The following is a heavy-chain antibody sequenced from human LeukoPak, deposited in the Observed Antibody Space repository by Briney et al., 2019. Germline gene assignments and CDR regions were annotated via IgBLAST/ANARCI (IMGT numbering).Heavy chain of an antibody. Sequence: ASETLSLTCTVSGGSISSSSYYWGWIRQPPGKGLEWIGSIYYSGSTYYNPSLKSRVTISVDTSKNQFSLKLSSVTAADTAVYYCAGLHGDYAVGYFDYWGQGTLVTVSS. J-gene: IGHJ4*02. CDR2: IYYSGST. V-gene: IGHV4-39*01. CDR1: GGSISSSSYY. D-gene: IGHD4-17*01. CDR3: AGLHGDYAVGYFDY.